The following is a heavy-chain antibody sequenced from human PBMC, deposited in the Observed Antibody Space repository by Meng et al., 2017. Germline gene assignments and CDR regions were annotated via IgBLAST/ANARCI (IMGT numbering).Heavy chain of an antibody. CDR3: ARGSMFGATVTKIDY. D-gene: IGHD4-17*01. CDR1: GGSFRGYY. CDR2: INHSGST. J-gene: IGHJ4*02. Sequence: QLQQWAAGRFKPSETLSLTWSVFGGSFRGYYGSWIRQPPGKGLEWIGEINHSGSTNYNPSLKSRVTISVDTSKNQFSLKLSSVTAADTAVYYCARGSMFGATVTKIDYWGQGTLVTVSS. V-gene: IGHV4-34*01.